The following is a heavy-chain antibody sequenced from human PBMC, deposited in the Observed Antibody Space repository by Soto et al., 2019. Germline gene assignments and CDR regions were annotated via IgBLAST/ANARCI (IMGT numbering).Heavy chain of an antibody. Sequence: QEQLVESGGGVVQPGTSLRLSCAVPGGIFHGYGMHWVRQAPGKGLEWVAVIRFDGSKEEYADSVKGRFTISRDNSQTTLDLQMNTLGAEDTAVYYGARDGIGGTVFRGYLDYWGRGTVVTVSS. CDR3: ARDGIGGTVFRGYLDY. CDR1: GGIFHGYG. D-gene: IGHD1-7*01. CDR2: IRFDGSKE. J-gene: IGHJ4*02. V-gene: IGHV3-33*01.